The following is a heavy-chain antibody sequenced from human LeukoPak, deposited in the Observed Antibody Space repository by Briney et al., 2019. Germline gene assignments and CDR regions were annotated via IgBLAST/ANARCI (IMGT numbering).Heavy chain of an antibody. J-gene: IGHJ4*02. CDR3: ARGFTNFDY. CDR1: GGSFSGYY. CDR2: IDHSGST. V-gene: IGHV4-34*01. Sequence: SETLSLTCAVYGGSFSGYYWSWIRQPPGKGLEWIGEIDHSGSTNYNPSLKSRVTISVDTSKNQFSLKLSSVTAADTAVYYCARGFTNFDYWGQGTLVTVSS. D-gene: IGHD3-3*01.